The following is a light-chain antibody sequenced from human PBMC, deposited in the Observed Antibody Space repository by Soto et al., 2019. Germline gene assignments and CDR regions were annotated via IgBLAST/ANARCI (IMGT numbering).Light chain of an antibody. CDR2: CAS. CDR3: QVYGDSDLFT. CDR1: HAITTNY. J-gene: IGKJ2*01. Sequence: LTQSPGTLSLSPGESATLSCTASHAITTNYLAWYQHKLGRPPRLLIACASSRATGVPDRFSGSGSGTAFTLTISRLEPGDSATDYCQVYGDSDLFTFGPGTKLEI. V-gene: IGKV3-20*01.